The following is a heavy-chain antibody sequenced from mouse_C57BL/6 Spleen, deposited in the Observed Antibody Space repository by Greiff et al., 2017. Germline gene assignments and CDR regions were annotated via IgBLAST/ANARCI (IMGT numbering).Heavy chain of an antibody. CDR2: ISYDGSN. CDR3: ARDSYYYGSSYGYFDV. Sequence: VQLKESGPGLVKPSQSLSLTCSVTGYSITSGYYWNWIRQFPGNKLEWMGYISYDGSNNYNPSLKNRISITRDTSKNQFFLKLNSVTTEDTATYYCARDSYYYGSSYGYFDVWGTGTTVTVSS. J-gene: IGHJ1*03. V-gene: IGHV3-6*01. CDR1: GYSITSGYY. D-gene: IGHD1-1*01.